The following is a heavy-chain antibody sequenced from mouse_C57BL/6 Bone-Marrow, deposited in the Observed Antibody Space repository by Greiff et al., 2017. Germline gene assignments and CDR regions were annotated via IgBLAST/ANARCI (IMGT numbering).Heavy chain of an antibody. CDR2: IYPGSGST. Sequence: VQLQQPGAELVQPGASVKMSCKASGYTFTSYWITWVKQRPGQGLEWIGDIYPGSGSTKYNEKFKSKATLTVDTSSSTAYMQRSSLTSDASAVYYCAHSSCPLAMDYWGQGTAVTVSS. CDR3: AHSSCPLAMDY. J-gene: IGHJ4*01. D-gene: IGHD3-1*01. CDR1: GYTFTSYW. V-gene: IGHV1-55*01.